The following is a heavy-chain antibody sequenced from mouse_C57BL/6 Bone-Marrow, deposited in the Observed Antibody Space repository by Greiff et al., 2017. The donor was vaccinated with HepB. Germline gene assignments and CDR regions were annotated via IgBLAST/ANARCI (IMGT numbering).Heavy chain of an antibody. CDR3: ATTFPFYFDY. V-gene: IGHV1-69*01. J-gene: IGHJ2*01. CDR1: GYTFTSYW. D-gene: IGHD1-1*01. CDR2: IDPSDSYT. Sequence: QVQLQQPGAELVMPGASVKLSCKASGYTFTSYWMHWVKQRPGQGLEWIGEIDPSDSYTNYNQKFKGKSTLTVDKSSSTAYMQLSSLTSEDSAVYYCATTFPFYFDYWGQGTTLTVSS.